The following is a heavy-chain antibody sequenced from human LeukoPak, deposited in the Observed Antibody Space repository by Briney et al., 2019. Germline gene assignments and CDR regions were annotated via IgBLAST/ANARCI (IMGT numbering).Heavy chain of an antibody. V-gene: IGHV4-59*12. CDR1: GGSISSYY. J-gene: IGHJ4*02. CDR2: IYYSGSA. CDR3: ARVLNAAYYFDY. Sequence: SETLSLTCTVSGGSISSYYWSWIRQPPGKGLEWIGYIYYSGSAYYNPSLKSRVTISVDTSKNQFSLKLSSVTAADTAVYYCARVLNAAYYFDYWGQGTLVTVSS.